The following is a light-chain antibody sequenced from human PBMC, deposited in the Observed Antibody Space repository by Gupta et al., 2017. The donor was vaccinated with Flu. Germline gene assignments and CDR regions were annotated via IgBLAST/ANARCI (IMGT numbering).Light chain of an antibody. V-gene: IGKV1-12*01. CDR3: QQANNFPYS. CDR2: DAT. Sequence: DIQMTQSPSSVSASVGDRVTITCRASQDVKYWLAWYQHKPGQAPKLLIHDATRWQSGVPSRFSGGGSGTHFTLTIISLQPEDFGTYYCQQANNFPYSFGQGTRLEIK. CDR1: QDVKYW. J-gene: IGKJ2*03.